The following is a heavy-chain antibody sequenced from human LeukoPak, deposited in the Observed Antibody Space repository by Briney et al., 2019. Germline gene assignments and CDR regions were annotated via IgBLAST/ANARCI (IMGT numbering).Heavy chain of an antibody. J-gene: IGHJ4*02. CDR2: IYTSGST. CDR3: ARYGSGSSLFDY. V-gene: IGHV4-61*02. D-gene: IGHD3-10*01. Sequence: TPSQTLSLTCTVSGGSISSGTHYWSWIWQPAGKGLEWIGRIYTSGSTNYNPSLKSRVTISVDTSKNQFSLKLSSVTAADTAVYYCARYGSGSSLFDYWGQGTLVTVSS. CDR1: GGSISSGTHY.